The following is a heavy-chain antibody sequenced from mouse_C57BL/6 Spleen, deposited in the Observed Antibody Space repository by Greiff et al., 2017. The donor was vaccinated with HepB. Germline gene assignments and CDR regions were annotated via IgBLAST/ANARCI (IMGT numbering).Heavy chain of an antibody. CDR1: GFSLTSYG. V-gene: IGHV2-4*01. CDR2: IWSGGST. CDR3: ARNADYDGNFDY. Sequence: VQGVESGPGLVQPSQCLSITCTVSGFSLTSYGVHWVRQPPGKGLEWLGVIWSGGSTDYNAAFRSRLSISKDNSKSQVFFKMNSLQADDTAIYYCARNADYDGNFDYWGQGTTLTVSS. J-gene: IGHJ2*01. D-gene: IGHD2-1*01.